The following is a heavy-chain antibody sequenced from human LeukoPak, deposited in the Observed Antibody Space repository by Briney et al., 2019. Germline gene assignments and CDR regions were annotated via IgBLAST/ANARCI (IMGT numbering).Heavy chain of an antibody. Sequence: GGSLRLSCAASGFAVSGDYMSWVRQAPGKGLDWVSIIHRDDRTYYADSAKGRFTISRDISKNTLYLQMNALRAEDTAVYYCATRIFWGQGTLVAVSS. J-gene: IGHJ4*02. CDR2: IHRDDRT. D-gene: IGHD3-3*02. V-gene: IGHV3-53*01. CDR3: ATRIF. CDR1: GFAVSGDY.